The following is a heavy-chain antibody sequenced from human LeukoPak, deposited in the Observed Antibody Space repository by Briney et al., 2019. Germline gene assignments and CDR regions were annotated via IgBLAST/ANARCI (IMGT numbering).Heavy chain of an antibody. Sequence: PGRSLRLSCAASGFTFDDYAMHWVRQAPGKGLEWVSGISWNRGSIGYADSVKGRFTISRDNSKSTLYLQMNSLRAEDTAVYYCAKSLSRDYYDILTGYGGYYYGMDVWGQGTTVTVSS. CDR2: ISWNRGSI. CDR3: AKSLSRDYYDILTGYGGYYYGMDV. D-gene: IGHD3-9*01. V-gene: IGHV3-9*01. CDR1: GFTFDDYA. J-gene: IGHJ6*02.